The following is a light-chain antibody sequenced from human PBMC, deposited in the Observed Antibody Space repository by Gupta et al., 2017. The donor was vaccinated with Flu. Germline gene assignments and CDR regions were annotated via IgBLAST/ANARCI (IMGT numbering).Light chain of an antibody. V-gene: IGLV2-8*01. CDR2: GVS. CDR1: SSDVGGYNY. CDR3: NSYAGGTNLWV. Sequence: VTITCTGSSSDVGGYNYVSWSQHHPGKAPNRRILGVSRRPSGVPDRFSGSKSGTTASLTVSGLQAEDEAVYFCNSYAGGTNLWVFGGGTKLTVL. J-gene: IGLJ3*02.